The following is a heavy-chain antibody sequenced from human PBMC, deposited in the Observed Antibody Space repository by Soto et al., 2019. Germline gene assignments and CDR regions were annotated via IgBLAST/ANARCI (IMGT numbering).Heavy chain of an antibody. Sequence: EVQLVESGGGLVQPGGSLRLSCATSGFTFSSYWMHWVRQAPGKGLVWVSRINSDGSSTSYADSVKGRFTISRDNAKNTLYLQMNSQRAEDTAVYYCARVGYAGQVLDYWGQGTLVTVSS. D-gene: IGHD5-18*01. V-gene: IGHV3-74*01. J-gene: IGHJ4*02. CDR3: ARVGYAGQVLDY. CDR1: GFTFSSYW. CDR2: INSDGSST.